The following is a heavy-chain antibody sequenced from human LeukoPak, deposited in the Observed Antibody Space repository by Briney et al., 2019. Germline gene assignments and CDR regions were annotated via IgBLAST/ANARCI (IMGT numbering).Heavy chain of an antibody. D-gene: IGHD1-26*01. CDR3: AKALWEPWERNDAFDI. V-gene: IGHV3-23*01. J-gene: IGHJ3*02. CDR2: ISASGDVT. CDR1: RFSFSAYP. Sequence: GGSLRLSCEASRFSFSAYPMGWVRRAPGKGLEWVSGISASGDVTFRADPLQGRFTISRDNSKNTLYLQMNSLRAEDTAVYYCAKALWEPWERNDAFDIWGQGTMVTVSS.